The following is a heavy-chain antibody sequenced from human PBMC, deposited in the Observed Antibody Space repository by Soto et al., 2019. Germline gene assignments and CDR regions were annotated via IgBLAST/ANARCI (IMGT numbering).Heavy chain of an antibody. CDR2: MNPNSGNT. CDR3: ARGLRDGSSWFYYYYYGMDV. J-gene: IGHJ6*02. V-gene: IGHV1-8*01. Sequence: ASVKVSCKASGYTFTSYDINWVRQATGQGLEWMGWMNPNSGNTGYAQKFQGRVTMTRNTSISTAYMELSSLRSEDTAVYYCARGLRDGSSWFYYYYYGMDVWGQGTTVPVSS. D-gene: IGHD6-13*01. CDR1: GYTFTSYD.